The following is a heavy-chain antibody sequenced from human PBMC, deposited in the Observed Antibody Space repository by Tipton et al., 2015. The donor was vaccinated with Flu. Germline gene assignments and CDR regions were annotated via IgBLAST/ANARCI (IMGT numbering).Heavy chain of an antibody. CDR2: IYSDDTT. D-gene: IGHD6-19*01. Sequence: GSLRLSCTASGFTFSRYAMSWVRQAPGKGLEWVSLIYSDDTTYYADSVKGRFTISRDNSKNTLHLQMNSLRAEDTAVYYCARSSSGWTRNDAFDIWGQGSRVTVSS. CDR3: ARSSSGWTRNDAFDI. V-gene: IGHV3-53*01. J-gene: IGHJ3*02. CDR1: GFTFSRYA.